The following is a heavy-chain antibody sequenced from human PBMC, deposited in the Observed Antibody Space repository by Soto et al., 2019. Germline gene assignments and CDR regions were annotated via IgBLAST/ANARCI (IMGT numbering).Heavy chain of an antibody. D-gene: IGHD2-15*01. CDR2: IYYSGST. J-gene: IGHJ5*02. Sequence: LPETLSLTCSVSGGSISNYYWSWIRQPPGKGLEWIGYIYYSGSTDYNPSLRSRVTISVDTSKNQFSLRLRSVTAADTALYYCARLSCSGGSCYHVTWFDPWGQGTLVTVSS. CDR3: ARLSCSGGSCYHVTWFDP. V-gene: IGHV4-59*01. CDR1: GGSISNYY.